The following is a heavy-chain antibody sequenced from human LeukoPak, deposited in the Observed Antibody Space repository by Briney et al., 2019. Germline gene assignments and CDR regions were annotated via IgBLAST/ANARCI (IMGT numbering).Heavy chain of an antibody. CDR3: ARVSGIAVAGTQPVYYFDY. V-gene: IGHV1-69*13. Sequence: GASVNVSCKASGGTFSSYAISWVRQAPGQGLEWMGGIIPIFGTANYAQKFQGRVTITADESTSTAYMELSSLRSEDTAVYYCARVSGIAVAGTQPVYYFDYWGQGTLVTVSS. D-gene: IGHD6-19*01. CDR1: GGTFSSYA. CDR2: IIPIFGTA. J-gene: IGHJ4*02.